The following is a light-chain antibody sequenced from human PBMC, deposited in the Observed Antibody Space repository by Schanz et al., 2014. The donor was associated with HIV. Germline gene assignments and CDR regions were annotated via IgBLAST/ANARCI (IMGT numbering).Light chain of an antibody. V-gene: IGLV2-14*03. CDR1: SSDVGGYNY. CDR2: DVS. Sequence: QSALTQPASVSGSPGQSITISCTGTSSDVGGYNYVSWYQQHPGIAPKLMIYDVSNRPSGVSNRFSGSKSGNTASLTISGLQAEDEADYYCCSYAGSSTLVFGGGTQLTVL. CDR3: CSYAGSSTLV. J-gene: IGLJ2*01.